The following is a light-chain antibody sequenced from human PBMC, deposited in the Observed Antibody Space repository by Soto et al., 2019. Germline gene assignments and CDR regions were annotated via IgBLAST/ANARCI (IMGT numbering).Light chain of an antibody. Sequence: QAVVTQSPSASASLGASVKLTCTLSSGHSSYAIAWHQQQAEKGSRYLMKLNSDGSHSKGDGIPDRFSGSSSGAERYLTISSLQSEDEADYYCQTWGTGTVVFGGGTKVTVL. CDR1: SGHSSYA. V-gene: IGLV4-69*01. J-gene: IGLJ2*01. CDR2: LNSDGSH. CDR3: QTWGTGTVV.